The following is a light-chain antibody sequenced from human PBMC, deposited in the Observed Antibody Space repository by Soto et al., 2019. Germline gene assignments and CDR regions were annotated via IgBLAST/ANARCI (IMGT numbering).Light chain of an antibody. CDR3: SSYTSSSTLFYV. V-gene: IGLV2-14*01. CDR2: EVS. J-gene: IGLJ1*01. CDR1: SSDVGAYNY. Sequence: QSALTQPRSVSGSPGQSVTISCTGTSSDVGAYNYVSWYQQHPGKAPKLMIYEVSNRPSGVSNRFSGSKSGNTASLTISGLQAEDEADYYCSSYTSSSTLFYVFGTGTKVTVL.